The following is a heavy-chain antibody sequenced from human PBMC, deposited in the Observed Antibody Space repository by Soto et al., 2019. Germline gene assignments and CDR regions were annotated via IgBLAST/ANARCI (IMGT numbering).Heavy chain of an antibody. CDR2: ISNSGGAT. CDR1: GFAFSSCA. V-gene: IGHV3-23*01. D-gene: IGHD6-19*01. CDR3: ARGSFAHTSSDQDPFDM. Sequence: GGSLRLSCAASGFAFSSCAMTWVRQTPGKGLEWVSSISNSGGATFYADSVKGRFTVSRENSKNTLYLQMNSLRAEDTAVFYCARGSFAHTSSDQDPFDMRGQGTTVIVSS. J-gene: IGHJ6*02.